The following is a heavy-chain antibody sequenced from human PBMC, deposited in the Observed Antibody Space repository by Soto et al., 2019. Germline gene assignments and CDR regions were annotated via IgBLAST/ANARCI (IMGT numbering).Heavy chain of an antibody. CDR3: AIQDYDILTGYYPPLDY. CDR1: GYTFTGYY. D-gene: IGHD3-9*01. V-gene: IGHV1-2*04. J-gene: IGHJ4*02. CDR2: INPNSGGT. Sequence: ASVKVSCKASGYTFTGYYIHWVRQAPGQGLEWMGWINPNSGGTNYAQKFQGWVTMTRDTSISTAYMELSRLRSDDTAVYYCAIQDYDILTGYYPPLDYWGQGTLVTVSS.